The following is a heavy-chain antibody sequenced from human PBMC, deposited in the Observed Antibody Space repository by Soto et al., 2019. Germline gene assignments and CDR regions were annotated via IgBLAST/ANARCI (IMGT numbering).Heavy chain of an antibody. Sequence: SETLSLTCTVSGGSVSSGSYYWSWIRQPPGKGLEWIGYIYYSGSTNYNPSLKSRVTISVDTSKNQFSLKLSSVTAADTAVYYCASLGGCGGSCYSEDYYYGMDVWGQGTTVTVSS. CDR2: IYYSGST. CDR1: GGSVSSGSYY. D-gene: IGHD2-15*01. V-gene: IGHV4-61*01. CDR3: ASLGGCGGSCYSEDYYYGMDV. J-gene: IGHJ6*02.